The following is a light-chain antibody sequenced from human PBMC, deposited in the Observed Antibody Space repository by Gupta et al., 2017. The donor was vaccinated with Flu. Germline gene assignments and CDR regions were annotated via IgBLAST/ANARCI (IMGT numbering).Light chain of an antibody. J-gene: IGKJ1*01. CDR2: DAY. V-gene: IGKV3-11*01. CDR3: QQRSNWT. Sequence: EIVLTQSPATLSLSPGERATLSCRASQSVSSYLAWYQQKPGQAPRILIYDAYNRATGIPARFSGSGAGTDFTLTISSRENEDFEGYDCQQRSNWTFGQGTKVEIK. CDR1: QSVSSY.